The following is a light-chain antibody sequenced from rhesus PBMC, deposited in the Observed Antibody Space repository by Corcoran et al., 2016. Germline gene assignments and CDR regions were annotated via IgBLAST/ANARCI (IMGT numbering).Light chain of an antibody. Sequence: DIVMTQTPLSLPIAPGEPASISCRSSQSILHSDVHTYFHWYLQKPGQSPQLLIYETSNRASGVPDRFWGRGSSTDFTLGIRKVEAEEVGVYYCAQAIAFPLTFGGGTKVEI. CDR1: QSILHSDVHTY. V-gene: IGKV2-72*01. J-gene: IGKJ4*01. CDR3: AQAIAFPLT. CDR2: ETS.